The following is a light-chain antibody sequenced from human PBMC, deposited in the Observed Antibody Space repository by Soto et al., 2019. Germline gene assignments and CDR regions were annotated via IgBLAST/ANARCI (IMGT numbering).Light chain of an antibody. J-gene: IGKJ4*01. CDR2: GAS. V-gene: IGKV3-20*01. CDR1: QSLRTSY. CDR3: QQYGSSPLT. Sequence: EVVLTQSPDTLSLSPGETATLSCRASQSLRTSYLAWYQQKPGQAPRLLIYGASFRATGIPDRFSGSGSGADFTLTISRLEPEDFAVYYCQQYGSSPLTFGGGTKVDI.